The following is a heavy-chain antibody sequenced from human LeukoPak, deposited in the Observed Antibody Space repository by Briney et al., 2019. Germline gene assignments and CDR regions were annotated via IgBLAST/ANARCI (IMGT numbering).Heavy chain of an antibody. CDR3: ARGQGITMIVVVIGGNYFDY. J-gene: IGHJ4*02. D-gene: IGHD3-22*01. CDR2: INPSGGST. CDR1: GYTFTSYY. V-gene: IGHV1-46*01. Sequence: GASVKVSCKASGYTFTSYYMHWVRQAPGQGLEWMGIINPSGGSTSYAQKFQGRVTMTRDTSTSTVYMELSSLRSEDTAVYCCARGQGITMIVVVIGGNYFDYWGQGTLVTVSS.